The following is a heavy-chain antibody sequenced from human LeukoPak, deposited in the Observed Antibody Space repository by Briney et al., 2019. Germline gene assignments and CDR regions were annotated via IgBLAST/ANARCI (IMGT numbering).Heavy chain of an antibody. D-gene: IGHD6-19*01. CDR3: ARVRIAVAGKYYFDY. Sequence: ASVKVSCKASGCTFTGYYMHWVRQAPGQGLEWMGWINPNSGGTNYAQKFQGRVTMTRDTSISTAYMELSRLRSDDTAVYYCARVRIAVAGKYYFDYWGQGTLVTVSS. CDR1: GCTFTGYY. CDR2: INPNSGGT. V-gene: IGHV1-2*02. J-gene: IGHJ4*02.